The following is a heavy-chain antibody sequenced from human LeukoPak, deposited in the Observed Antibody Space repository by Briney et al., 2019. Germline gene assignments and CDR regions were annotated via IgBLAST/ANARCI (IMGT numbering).Heavy chain of an antibody. Sequence: GGSLRLSCAASGFTFTSFTMTWLRQAPGKGLERVSGISGSGTYTYYADSVKGRFTISRDSSRNTVYLQMNSLRAEDTAVYFCARRGGAVAGTGFHFDYWGQGTQVTVSS. CDR2: ISGSGTYT. CDR1: GFTFTSFT. J-gene: IGHJ4*02. V-gene: IGHV3-23*01. D-gene: IGHD6-19*01. CDR3: ARRGGAVAGTGFHFDY.